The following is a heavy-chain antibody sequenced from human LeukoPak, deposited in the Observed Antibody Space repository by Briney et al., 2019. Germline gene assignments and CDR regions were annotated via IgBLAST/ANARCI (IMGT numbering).Heavy chain of an antibody. D-gene: IGHD3-9*01. CDR3: AKEPKRYFDWPDGYFDY. CDR1: GFTFSSYA. CDR2: ISGSGGST. V-gene: IGHV3-23*01. J-gene: IGHJ4*02. Sequence: PGGSLRLSCAASGFTFSSYAMSWVRQAPGKGLEWVSAISGSGGSTYYADSVKGRFTISRDNSKNTLYLQMNSLRAEDTAVYYCAKEPKRYFDWPDGYFDYWGRGTLVTVSS.